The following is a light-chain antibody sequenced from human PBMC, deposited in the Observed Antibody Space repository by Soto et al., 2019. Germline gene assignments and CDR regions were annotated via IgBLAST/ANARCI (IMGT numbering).Light chain of an antibody. CDR1: QSVSKF. Sequence: EIVLTQSPATLSLSPGERATLSCRASQSVSKFLAWYQQKPGKAPRLLIFAASNRATGIPARCSGSGSGTEFTLTISSLQPDDFETYYCQHYNSYSEAFGQGTKVDIK. J-gene: IGKJ1*01. CDR2: AAS. CDR3: QHYNSYSEA. V-gene: IGKV3-11*01.